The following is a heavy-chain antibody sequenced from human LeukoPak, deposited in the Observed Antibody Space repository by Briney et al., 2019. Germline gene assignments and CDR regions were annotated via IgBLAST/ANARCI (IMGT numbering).Heavy chain of an antibody. V-gene: IGHV4-59*01. CDR3: ARGEGYNFPYYYCGMDV. Sequence: ASETLSLTCTVSGGSISSYYWSWIRQPPGKGLGWIGYIYYSGSTNYNPSLKSRVTISVDTSKNQFSLKLSSVTAADTAVYYCARGEGYNFPYYYCGMDVWGQGTTVTVSS. D-gene: IGHD5-12*01. J-gene: IGHJ6*02. CDR2: IYYSGST. CDR1: GGSISSYY.